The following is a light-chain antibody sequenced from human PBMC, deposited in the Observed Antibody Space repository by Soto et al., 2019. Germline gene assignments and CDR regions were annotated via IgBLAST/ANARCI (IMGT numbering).Light chain of an antibody. CDR1: SSDIGTYNY. CDR2: EVS. Sequence: QSALTPPASVSGSPGQSITISCTGSSSDIGTYNYLSWYQQHPGKAPKLMIYEVSDRPSGISNRFSGSKSGNTASLTISGLQAEDEADYYCSSYTSSGTHWVFGGGTKVTVL. J-gene: IGLJ3*02. V-gene: IGLV2-14*01. CDR3: SSYTSSGTHWV.